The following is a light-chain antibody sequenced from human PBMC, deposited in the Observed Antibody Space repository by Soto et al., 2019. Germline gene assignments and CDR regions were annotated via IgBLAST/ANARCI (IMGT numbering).Light chain of an antibody. CDR1: RRDIGIYHL. CDR2: EAV. CDR3: YSYAGSQTFV. Sequence: QSALTQPASVSGSHGQSITISCTGTRRDIGIYHLVSWFQKHPGKAPKVIIYEAVKRPSGVSDRFSGSRSGNTASLTISGLQPEDEAHYYCYSYAGSQTFVFGTGTKLTVL. J-gene: IGLJ1*01. V-gene: IGLV2-23*01.